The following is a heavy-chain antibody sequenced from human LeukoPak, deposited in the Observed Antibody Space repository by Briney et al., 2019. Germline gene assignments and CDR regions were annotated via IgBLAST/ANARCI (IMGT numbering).Heavy chain of an antibody. CDR3: ARHPSDIVVVPAAIDFDY. J-gene: IGHJ4*02. CDR2: IDPSDSYT. CDR1: GYSFTSYW. Sequence: TAGESLKISCKGSGYSFTSYWISWVRQMPGKGLEWMGRIDPSDSYTNYSPSFQGYVTISADKSISTAYLQWSSLKASGTAMYYCARHPSDIVVVPAAIDFDYWGQGTLVTVSS. D-gene: IGHD2-2*01. V-gene: IGHV5-10-1*01.